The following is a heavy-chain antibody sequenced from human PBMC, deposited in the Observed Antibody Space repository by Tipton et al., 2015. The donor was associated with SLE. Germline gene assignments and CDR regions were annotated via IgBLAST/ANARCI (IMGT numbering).Heavy chain of an antibody. CDR2: ISYTGST. D-gene: IGHD3-3*01. CDR1: HGSMSTYY. J-gene: IGHJ3*02. V-gene: IGHV4-59*08. CDR3: ARGATPLRFLEWFSPPDAVNI. Sequence: TLSLTCTVSHGSMSTYYWSWIRQPPGKGLEWIGYISYTGSTNYNPSLKSRVTISVDTSKNQFSLKLTSVTAADTAVYYCARGATPLRFLEWFSPPDAVNIWGQGTMIAVSS.